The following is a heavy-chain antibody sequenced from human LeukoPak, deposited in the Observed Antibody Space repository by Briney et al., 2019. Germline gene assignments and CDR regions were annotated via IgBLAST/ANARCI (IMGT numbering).Heavy chain of an antibody. CDR2: ISSSSSTI. CDR3: ARGWSAFMDV. Sequence: GGSLRLSCAASGFTFSSYSMNWVRQAPGKGLEWVSYISSSSSTIYYADSVKGRFTISRDNSKNTLYLQMNSLRADDTAVYYCARGWSAFMDVWGKGTTVTVSS. J-gene: IGHJ6*03. CDR1: GFTFSSYS. V-gene: IGHV3-48*01.